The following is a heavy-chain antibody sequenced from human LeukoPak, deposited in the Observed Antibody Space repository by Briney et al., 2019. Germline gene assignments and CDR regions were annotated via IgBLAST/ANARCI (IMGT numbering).Heavy chain of an antibody. CDR2: ISYDGSNK. D-gene: IGHD1-26*01. J-gene: IGHJ6*02. V-gene: IGHV3-30-3*01. CDR1: GFTFSSYA. CDR3: ARDRSGSYWPHYYYGMDV. Sequence: GGSLRLSCAASGFTFSSYAMHWVRQAPGKGLEWVAVISYDGSNKYYADSVKGRFTISRDSSKNTLYLQMNSLRAEDTAVYYCARDRSGSYWPHYYYGMDVWGQGTTVTVSS.